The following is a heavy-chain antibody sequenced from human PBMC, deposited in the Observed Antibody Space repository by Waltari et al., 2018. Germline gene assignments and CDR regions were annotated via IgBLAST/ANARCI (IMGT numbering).Heavy chain of an antibody. D-gene: IGHD3-3*01. V-gene: IGHV4-34*01. CDR3: ARSLDFWSGYSPDILTGYNY. CDR2: INHSGST. CDR1: GGSFSGYY. Sequence: QVQLQQWGAGLLKPSETLSLTCAVYGGSFSGYYWSWIRQPPGKGLEWIGEINHSGSTNYIPSLKRRVTISVDTSKNQFSLKLSSVTAADTAVYYCARSLDFWSGYSPDILTGYNYWGQGTLVTVSS. J-gene: IGHJ4*02.